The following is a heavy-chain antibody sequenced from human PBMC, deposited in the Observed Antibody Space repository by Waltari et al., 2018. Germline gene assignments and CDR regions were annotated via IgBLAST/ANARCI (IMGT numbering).Heavy chain of an antibody. CDR3: ARGKHDIVTYYYYYGMDV. CDR2: NYYSGRT. CDR1: GGSISSHY. Sequence: QVQLQESGPGLVKPSETLSLTCTVSGGSISSHYWSWIRQPPGKGLEWIGYNYYSGRTTSTPSLKSRVTISVDTSKNQFSLKRSSVTAADTAVYYCARGKHDIVTYYYYYGMDVWGQGTTVTVSS. D-gene: IGHD5-12*01. J-gene: IGHJ6*02. V-gene: IGHV4-59*11.